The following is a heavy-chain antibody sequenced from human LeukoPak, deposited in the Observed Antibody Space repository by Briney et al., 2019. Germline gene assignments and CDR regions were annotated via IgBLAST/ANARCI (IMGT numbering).Heavy chain of an antibody. CDR3: ARDRDGCPPLCYYYMDV. D-gene: IGHD5-24*01. Sequence: SQTLSLTCTVSGGSISSGSYYWSWIRQPAGKGLEWIGLIYTSGSTNYNPSLKSRVTLSVDPSKNQFSLELSSVTAADTAVYYCARDRDGCPPLCYYYMDVWGNGTTLTVSS. J-gene: IGHJ6*03. CDR2: IYTSGST. V-gene: IGHV4-61*02. CDR1: GGSISSGSYY.